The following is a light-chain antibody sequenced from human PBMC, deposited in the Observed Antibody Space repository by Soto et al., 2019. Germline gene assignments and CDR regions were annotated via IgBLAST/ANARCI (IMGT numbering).Light chain of an antibody. CDR1: QSVSNNY. Sequence: EIVLTQSPATLSLSPGDRATLSCGASQSVSNNYLAWYQQKPGLAPRLLIYDASYRANGIPVRFSGSGSESDFTLTISSLEPEDFAVYYCQQRSYPITFGQGTRLEI. CDR3: QQRSYPIT. CDR2: DAS. V-gene: IGKV3D-20*01. J-gene: IGKJ5*01.